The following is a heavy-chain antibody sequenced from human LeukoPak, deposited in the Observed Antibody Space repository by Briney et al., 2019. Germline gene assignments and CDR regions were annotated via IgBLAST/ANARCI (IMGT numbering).Heavy chain of an antibody. CDR3: ASKVAAAGGDY. CDR1: GFTFSSYS. J-gene: IGHJ4*02. Sequence: PGGSLRLSCAASGFTFSSYSMNWVRQAPGKGLEWVSSISSSSYIYYADSVKGRSTISRDNAKNSLYLQMNSLRAEDTAVYYCASKVAAAGGDYWGQGTLVTVSS. D-gene: IGHD6-13*01. V-gene: IGHV3-21*01. CDR2: ISSSSYI.